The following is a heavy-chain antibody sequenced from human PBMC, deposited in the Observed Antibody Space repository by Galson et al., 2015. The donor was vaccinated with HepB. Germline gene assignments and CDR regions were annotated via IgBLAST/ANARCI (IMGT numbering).Heavy chain of an antibody. V-gene: IGHV3-23*01. CDR3: AKFSVWSQKSFDY. CDR2: ISGGGGNT. Sequence: SLRLSCAASGFTFSSYALSWVRQTPGKGLEWVSTISGGGGNTYFADSVKGRFTISRDNSMNTLYLQMNSLRAEDTAVYYCAKFSVWSQKSFDYWGQGTLVTVSS. J-gene: IGHJ4*02. D-gene: IGHD6-19*01. CDR1: GFTFSSYA.